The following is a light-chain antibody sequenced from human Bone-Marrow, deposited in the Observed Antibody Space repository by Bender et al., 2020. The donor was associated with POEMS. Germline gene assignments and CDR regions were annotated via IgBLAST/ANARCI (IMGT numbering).Light chain of an antibody. CDR3: QSYDNSLGGWV. V-gene: IGLV1-40*01. Sequence: QSVLTQPPSVSGAPGQRFTISCTGSSSNTGSGYDINWYQHLPGTAPKLLIYGYNNRPSGAPDRFSGSKSGTSASLAITGLQAEDEGDYYCQSYDNSLGGWVFGGGTKLTVL. J-gene: IGLJ3*02. CDR1: SSNTGSGYD. CDR2: GYN.